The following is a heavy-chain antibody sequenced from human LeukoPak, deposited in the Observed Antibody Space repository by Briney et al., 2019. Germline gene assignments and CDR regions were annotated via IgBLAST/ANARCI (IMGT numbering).Heavy chain of an antibody. CDR3: ARDKQWLGNFDY. CDR1: GFTFSTYR. V-gene: IGHV3-21*01. CDR2: ISSSSSYI. J-gene: IGHJ4*02. Sequence: GGSLRLSCVGTGFTFSTYRMNWVRQAPGKGLEWVSSISSSSSYIYYADSVKGRITISRDNAKNSLYLQMNSLRVEDTAVYYCARDKQWLGNFDYWGQGTLVTVSS. D-gene: IGHD6-19*01.